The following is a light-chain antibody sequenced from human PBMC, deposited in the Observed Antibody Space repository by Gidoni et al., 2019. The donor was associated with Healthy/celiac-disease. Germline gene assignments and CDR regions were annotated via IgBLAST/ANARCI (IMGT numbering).Light chain of an antibody. V-gene: IGKV1-39*01. J-gene: IGKJ1*01. CDR1: HSISSS. Sequence: DIQMTQSPSSLSASVGDRVTITCRASHSISSSLNWYQQKPGKAPKLLIYAASSLQSGVPSRFSGSGSGKDFTLTISSLQPEDFATYYCQQSYSTSGTFGQGTKVEIK. CDR2: AAS. CDR3: QQSYSTSGT.